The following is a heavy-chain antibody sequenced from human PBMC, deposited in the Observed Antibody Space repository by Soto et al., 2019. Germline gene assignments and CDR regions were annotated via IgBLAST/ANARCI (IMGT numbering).Heavy chain of an antibody. D-gene: IGHD1-1*01. CDR3: ARVKTGTKKDYYYYYMDL. CDR2: IIPILGIA. CDR1: GGTFSSYT. V-gene: IGHV1-69*02. J-gene: IGHJ6*03. Sequence: QVQLVQSGAEVKKPGSSVKVSCKASGGTFSSYTISWVRQAPGQGLEWVGRIIPILGIANYAQKFQGRVTITADKSTSTAYMELSSLRSEDTAVYYCARVKTGTKKDYYYYYMDLWGKGTTVTVSS.